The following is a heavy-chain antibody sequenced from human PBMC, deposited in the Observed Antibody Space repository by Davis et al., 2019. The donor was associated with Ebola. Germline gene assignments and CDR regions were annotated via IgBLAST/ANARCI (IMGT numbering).Heavy chain of an antibody. CDR2: IYYSGST. CDR1: GGSISSSSYY. CDR3: ARAVCSSTSCYLYYYYYYMDV. D-gene: IGHD2-2*01. V-gene: IGHV4-39*07. Sequence: PSETLSLTCTVSGGSISSSSYYWGWIRQPPEKGLEWIGSIYYSGSTYYNPSLKSRVTISVDTSKNQFSLKLSSVTAADTAVYYCARAVCSSTSCYLYYYYYYMDVWGKGTTVTVSS. J-gene: IGHJ6*03.